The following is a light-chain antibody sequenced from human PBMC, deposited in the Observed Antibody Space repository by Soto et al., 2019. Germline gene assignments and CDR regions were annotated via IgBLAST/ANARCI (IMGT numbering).Light chain of an antibody. J-gene: IGLJ1*01. Sequence: QSALTQPASVSGSPGQSITIPCTGTSSDVGGYNYVSWYQQHPGNAPRLMIYEVNNRPSGVPNRFSGSKSGNTASLTISGLQAEDEADYYCSSKTSSRTPFVFGTGTKAPS. V-gene: IGLV2-14*01. CDR3: SSKTSSRTPFV. CDR1: SSDVGGYNY. CDR2: EVN.